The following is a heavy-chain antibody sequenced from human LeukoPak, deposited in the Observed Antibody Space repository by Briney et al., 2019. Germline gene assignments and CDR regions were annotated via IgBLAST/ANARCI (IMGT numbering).Heavy chain of an antibody. Sequence: PSETLSLTXDVSGGSISSTSYYWGWIRQPPGQGLEWIGTIYYNGATQYSPSLKSRVSISVDTSKNQFSLKLSSVTATDTAVYYCAKEARFLSGNYYGRDDFWGQGTLVTVSS. J-gene: IGHJ4*02. CDR3: AKEARFLSGNYYGRDDF. CDR2: IYYNGAT. V-gene: IGHV4-39*02. CDR1: GGSISSTSYY. D-gene: IGHD1-26*01.